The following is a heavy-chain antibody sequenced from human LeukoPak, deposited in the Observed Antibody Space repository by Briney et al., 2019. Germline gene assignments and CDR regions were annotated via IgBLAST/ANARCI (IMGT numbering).Heavy chain of an antibody. Sequence: SGGSLRLSCAASGFTFSSYAMHWVRQAPGKGLECVSAIDNNGGRTYYVNSVKGRFTISRDNSRNTLYLHMGSLRPEDMAVYYWGGPLGGADGMDVGGRGTTVPFSS. CDR3: GGPLGGADGMDV. CDR1: GFTFSSYA. CDR2: IDNNGGRT. J-gene: IGHJ6*02. D-gene: IGHD3-16*01. V-gene: IGHV3-64*01.